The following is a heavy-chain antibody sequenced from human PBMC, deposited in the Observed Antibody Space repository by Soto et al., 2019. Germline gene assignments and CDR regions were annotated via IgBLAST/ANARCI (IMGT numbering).Heavy chain of an antibody. V-gene: IGHV3-21*01. D-gene: IGHD4-17*01. Sequence: GRSLRVSWAASGLTFSSYGMNWVRQAPGKGLEWVSSISSSSSCIYYADSVKGRFTISRDNAKNSLYLQMNSLRAEDTAVYYCARVDDYGDYVRGFDIWGQATMVTVSS. CDR3: ARVDDYGDYVRGFDI. CDR2: ISSSSSCI. J-gene: IGHJ3*02. CDR1: GLTFSSYG.